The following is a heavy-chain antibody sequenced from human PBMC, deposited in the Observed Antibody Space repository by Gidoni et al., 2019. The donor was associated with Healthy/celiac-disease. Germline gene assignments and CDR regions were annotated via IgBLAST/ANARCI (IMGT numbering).Heavy chain of an antibody. D-gene: IGHD6-6*01. CDR3: ATGSVGAARAPVWRFDY. CDR1: GGTFSRYA. CDR2: IIPIFGTA. V-gene: IGHV1-69*01. Sequence: QVQLVQSGAEVKKPGSSVKVSCKASGGTFSRYAISWVRQAPGQGLEWMGGIIPIFGTANYAQKFQGRVTITADESTSTAYMELSSLRSEDTAVYYCATGSVGAARAPVWRFDYWGQGTLVTVSS. J-gene: IGHJ4*02.